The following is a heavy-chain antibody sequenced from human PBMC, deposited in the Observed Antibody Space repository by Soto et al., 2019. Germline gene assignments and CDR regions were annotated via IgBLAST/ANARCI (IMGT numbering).Heavy chain of an antibody. V-gene: IGHV3-21*01. J-gene: IGHJ6*03. CDR2: ILSSSGSI. Sequence: EVQLVESEGGLVKPGGSLRLSCAASGVTFSSFSFNWVRQAPGKGLEWVSFILSSSGSIYYADSVKGRFTISRDNAKNSLYLQMNSLKDEDTAGDYCARDSGGQLVRRGVYYYYRDVWGKGTTVTVSS. CDR3: ARDSGGQLVRRGVYYYYRDV. D-gene: IGHD6-6*01. CDR1: GVTFSSFS.